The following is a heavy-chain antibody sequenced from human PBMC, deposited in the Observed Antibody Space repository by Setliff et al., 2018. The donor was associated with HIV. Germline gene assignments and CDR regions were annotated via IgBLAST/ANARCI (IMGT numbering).Heavy chain of an antibody. V-gene: IGHV4-38-2*01. J-gene: IGHJ3*02. D-gene: IGHD5-12*01. CDR3: ARTVGYDGYQRFDI. CDR2: IYQSGSS. CDR1: GYSISSGYY. Sequence: SETLSLTCAVSGYSISSGYYWGWIRQPPGKGLEWIGNIYQSGSSYSNPSLKSRVTISLDTSKNQFSLKLDSVTAADTAVYYCARTVGYDGYQRFDIWGQGTMVTVSS.